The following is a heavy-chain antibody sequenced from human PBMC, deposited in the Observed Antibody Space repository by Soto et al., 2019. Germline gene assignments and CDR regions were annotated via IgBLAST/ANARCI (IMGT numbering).Heavy chain of an antibody. V-gene: IGHV1-8*01. Sequence: QVQLVQSGAEVKKPGASVKVSCKASGYTFTSYDINWVRQATGQGLEWMGWMNPNSGNTGYAQKFQGRVTMTRNTSISTAYMELRSLRSEDTAVYYCARAVAYCGGACFQQKSTGFDPWGQGTLVTVSS. D-gene: IGHD2-21*02. J-gene: IGHJ5*02. CDR3: ARAVAYCGGACFQQKSTGFDP. CDR1: GYTFTSYD. CDR2: MNPNSGNT.